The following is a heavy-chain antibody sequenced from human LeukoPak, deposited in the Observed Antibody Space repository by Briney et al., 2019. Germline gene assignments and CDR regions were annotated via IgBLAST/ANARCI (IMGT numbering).Heavy chain of an antibody. D-gene: IGHD1-26*01. V-gene: IGHV1-69*05. CDR1: GGTFSSYA. CDR2: IIPIFGTA. Sequence: SVKVSCKASGGTFSSYAISWVRQAPGQGLEWMGRIIPIFGTANYAQKFQGRVTITTDESTSTAYMELSSLRSEDTAVYYCARDREPEVYYMDVWGKGTTITVSS. CDR3: ARDREPEVYYMDV. J-gene: IGHJ6*03.